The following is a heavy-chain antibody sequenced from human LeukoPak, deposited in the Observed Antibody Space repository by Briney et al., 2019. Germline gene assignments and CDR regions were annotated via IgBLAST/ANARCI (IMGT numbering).Heavy chain of an antibody. D-gene: IGHD6-6*01. CDR2: IIPIFGTA. CDR1: GGTFSSYA. V-gene: IGHV1-69*13. J-gene: IGHJ4*02. CDR3: ARSNLAAARPTHFDY. Sequence: SVKVSCKASGGTFSSYAISWVRQAPGQGLEWMGGIIPIFGTANYAQKFQGRVTITADESTSTAYMELSSLRSEDTAVYYCARSNLAAARPTHFDYWGQGTLVTVSS.